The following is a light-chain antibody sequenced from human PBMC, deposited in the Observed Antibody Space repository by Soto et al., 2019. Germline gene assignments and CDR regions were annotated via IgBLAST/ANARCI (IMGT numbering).Light chain of an antibody. CDR3: SSYTTSTLV. CDR2: EVS. V-gene: IGLV2-18*02. CDR1: SGDIGTYNR. Sequence: QSALTQPPSVSGSPGQSVTISCTGTSGDIGTYNRVSWYQQTPGTAPKVMIYEVSNRPSGVPDRFSGSQSGNTASLTISGLQAEDEADYYCSSYTTSTLVFGGGTKVTV. J-gene: IGLJ2*01.